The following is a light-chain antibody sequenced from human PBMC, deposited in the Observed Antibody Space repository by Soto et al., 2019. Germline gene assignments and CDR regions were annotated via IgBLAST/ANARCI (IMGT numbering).Light chain of an antibody. V-gene: IGLV1-47*01. CDR3: AARDDSLSGVV. Sequence: QSVLTQPPSASGTPGQRVTISCSVSSSNIGSNYVYWYQQLPGTAPKLLIYRNNQRPSGVPDRFSGSKSGTSASLAISGLRSEDEAYYYCAARDDSLSGVVFGGGTKLTVL. J-gene: IGLJ3*02. CDR2: RNN. CDR1: SSNIGSNY.